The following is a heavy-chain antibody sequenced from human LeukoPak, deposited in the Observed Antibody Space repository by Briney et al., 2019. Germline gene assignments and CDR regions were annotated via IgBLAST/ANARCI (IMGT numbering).Heavy chain of an antibody. D-gene: IGHD5-18*01. J-gene: IGHJ4*02. Sequence: GGSLRLSCAASGFTFSDYYMGWIRQAPGKGLEWVSYISSSGSTIYYADSVKGRFTISRDNAKNSLYLQMNSLRAEDTAVYYCTRGFPHSYGTFDYWGQGTLVTVSS. CDR1: GFTFSDYY. CDR3: TRGFPHSYGTFDY. V-gene: IGHV3-11*01. CDR2: ISSSGSTI.